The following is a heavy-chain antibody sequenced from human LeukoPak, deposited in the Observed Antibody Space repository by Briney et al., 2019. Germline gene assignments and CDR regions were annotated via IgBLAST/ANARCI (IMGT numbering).Heavy chain of an antibody. V-gene: IGHV4-31*03. Sequence: SETLSLTCTVSGGSISSGGYYWSWIRQHPGKGLEWIGYIYYSGSTYYNPSLKSRVTISVDTSKNQFSLKLSSVTAADTAVYYCARGGSYAEGAFDIWGQGTMVTVSS. J-gene: IGHJ3*02. CDR1: GGSISSGGYY. D-gene: IGHD1-26*01. CDR3: ARGGSYAEGAFDI. CDR2: IYYSGST.